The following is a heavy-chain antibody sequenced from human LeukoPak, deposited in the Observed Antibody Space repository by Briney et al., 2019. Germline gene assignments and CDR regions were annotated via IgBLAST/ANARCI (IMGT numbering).Heavy chain of an antibody. Sequence: GASVKVSCKVSGYTLTELSMHWVRQAPGKGLEWMGGFDPEDGETIYAQKFQGRVTMTEDTSTDTAYMELSSLRSEDTAVYYCATVPHYYGSGSYYGWFDPWGQGTLVTVSS. CDR3: ATVPHYYGSGSYYGWFDP. J-gene: IGHJ5*02. D-gene: IGHD3-10*01. CDR2: FDPEDGET. V-gene: IGHV1-24*01. CDR1: GYTLTELS.